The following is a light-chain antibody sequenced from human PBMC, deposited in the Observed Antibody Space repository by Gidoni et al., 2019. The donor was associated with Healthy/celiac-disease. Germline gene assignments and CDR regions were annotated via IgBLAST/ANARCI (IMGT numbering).Light chain of an antibody. CDR1: SSDVGGYNY. J-gene: IGLJ2*01. Sequence: QSALTQPASVSGERGQSITISCTGTSSDVGGYNYVSWYQQHPGKAPKLMIYEVSNRPSGVSNRFSGSKSGNTASLPISGLQAEDEADYYCSSYTSSSTRVFGGGPKLTVL. V-gene: IGLV2-14*01. CDR2: EVS. CDR3: SSYTSSSTRV.